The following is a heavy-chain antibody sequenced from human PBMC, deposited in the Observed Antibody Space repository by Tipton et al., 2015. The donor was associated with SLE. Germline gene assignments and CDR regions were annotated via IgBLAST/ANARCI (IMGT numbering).Heavy chain of an antibody. D-gene: IGHD6-19*01. J-gene: IGHJ4*02. Sequence: TLSLTCTVSGGSISSSSYYWGWIRQPPGKGLEWIGYIYYSGSTNYNPSLKSRVTISVDTSKNQFSLKLSSVTAADTAVYYCARPAVAGIGGPFDYWGQGTLVTVSS. V-gene: IGHV4-61*05. CDR2: IYYSGST. CDR3: ARPAVAGIGGPFDY. CDR1: GGSISSSSYY.